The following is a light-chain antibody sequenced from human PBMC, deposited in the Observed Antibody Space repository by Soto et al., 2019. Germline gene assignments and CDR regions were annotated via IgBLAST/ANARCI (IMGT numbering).Light chain of an antibody. J-gene: IGKJ5*01. CDR3: QQHGSSPIT. V-gene: IGKV3-20*01. CDR2: GAS. Sequence: VLTQYAWSLALCTGVSGSVSCGASQSVSSTSLAWYQQKPGQAPRLLIYGASSRATGIPDRFSGSGYGTDFNLTISRLQTDDFAVYYFQQHGSSPITLGQGTRLEIK. CDR1: QSVSSTS.